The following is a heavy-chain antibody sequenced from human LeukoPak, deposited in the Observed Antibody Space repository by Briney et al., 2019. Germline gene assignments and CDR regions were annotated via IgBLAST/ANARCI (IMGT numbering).Heavy chain of an antibody. V-gene: IGHV3-23*01. J-gene: IGHJ3*02. Sequence: PGGSLRLSCEVSGFTFRSYAMSWVRQAPGKGLEWVSIISGSGDSTYYADSVKGRFAISRDNSKNTLFLQMNSLRPEDTAVYYCAKGLVLTAFGVAWHAFDIWGQGTMVTVSS. CDR3: AKGLVLTAFGVAWHAFDI. CDR1: GFTFRSYA. CDR2: ISGSGDST. D-gene: IGHD3-3*01.